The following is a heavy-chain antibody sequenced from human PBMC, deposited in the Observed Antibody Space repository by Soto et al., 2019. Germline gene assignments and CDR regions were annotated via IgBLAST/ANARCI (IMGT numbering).Heavy chain of an antibody. CDR1: GYTFTSYG. V-gene: IGHV1-18*01. D-gene: IGHD1-1*01. Sequence: QVQLVQSGAEVKKPGASVKVSCKASGYTFTSYGISWVRQAPGQGLEWMGWISAYNGNTNYAQKLQGRVTMTTDTTTSTAYMEMRSMTSDDTAVYYCARDRVGTYYYSMDVWGQGTTVTVSS. CDR2: ISAYNGNT. J-gene: IGHJ6*02. CDR3: ARDRVGTYYYSMDV.